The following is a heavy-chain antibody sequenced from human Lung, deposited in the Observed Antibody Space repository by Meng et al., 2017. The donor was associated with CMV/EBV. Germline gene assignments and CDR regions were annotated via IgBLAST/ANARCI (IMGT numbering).Heavy chain of an antibody. V-gene: IGHV1-18*01. CDR3: ARNTIFGVVIIPWFDY. CDR2: ISAYSGNT. J-gene: IGHJ4*02. CDR1: DYIFTNYG. D-gene: IGHD3-3*01. Sequence: ASVKVSCKASDYIFTNYGISWVRQAPGQGLEWMGWISAYSGNTNFVQNLQGRVTMTTDTSTSTAYMELRSLRSDDTAVYYCARNTIFGVVIIPWFDYWGQGTLVTVSS.